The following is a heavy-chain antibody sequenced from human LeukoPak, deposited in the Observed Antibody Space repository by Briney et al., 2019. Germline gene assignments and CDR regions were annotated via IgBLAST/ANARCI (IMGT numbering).Heavy chain of an antibody. J-gene: IGHJ5*02. Sequence: GSLRLSCAASGFTFSSYSMNWVRQAPGKGLEWVSYITSSSTIYYADSVKGRFTISRDNAKNSLYLQMNSLRAEDTAVYYCARSRGGGITIFKTPRPAFDPWGQGTLVTVSS. CDR2: ITSSSTI. CDR3: ARSRGGGITIFKTPRPAFDP. V-gene: IGHV3-48*01. CDR1: GFTFSSYS. D-gene: IGHD3-3*01.